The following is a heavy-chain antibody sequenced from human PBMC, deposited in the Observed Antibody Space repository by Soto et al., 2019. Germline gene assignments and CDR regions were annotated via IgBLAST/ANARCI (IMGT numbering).Heavy chain of an antibody. Sequence: SETLSLTCTVSGGSISSGGYYWSWIRQHPGKGLEWIGYIYYSGSTYYNPSLKSRVTISVDTSKNQFSLKLSSVTAADTAVYYCARFWAVAAYYFDYWGQGTLVTVSS. CDR3: ARFWAVAAYYFDY. CDR2: IYYSGST. D-gene: IGHD6-19*01. J-gene: IGHJ4*02. V-gene: IGHV4-31*03. CDR1: GGSISSGGYY.